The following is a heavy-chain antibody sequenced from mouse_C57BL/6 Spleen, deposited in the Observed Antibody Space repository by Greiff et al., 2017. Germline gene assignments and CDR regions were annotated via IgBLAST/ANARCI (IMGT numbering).Heavy chain of an antibody. V-gene: IGHV1-72*01. J-gene: IGHJ2*01. CDR1: GYTFTSYW. CDR2: IDPNSGGT. CDR3: ARDYYGSPLDY. D-gene: IGHD1-1*01. Sequence: QVQLRQPGAELVKPGASVKLSCKASGYTFTSYWMHWVKQRPGRGLEWIGRIDPNSGGTKYNEKFKSKATLTVDKPSSPAYMQLSSLTSEDSAVYYCARDYYGSPLDYWGQGTTLTVSS.